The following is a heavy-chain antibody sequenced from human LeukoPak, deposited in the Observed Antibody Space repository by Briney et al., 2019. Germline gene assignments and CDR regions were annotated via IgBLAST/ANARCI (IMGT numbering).Heavy chain of an antibody. J-gene: IGHJ4*02. D-gene: IGHD6-13*01. CDR1: GYSFTNYW. CDR2: IYPADSDT. V-gene: IGHV5-51*01. Sequence: GESLKISRKGSGYSFTNYWIGWVRQMPGKGLEWMGIIYPADSDTRYSPSFQGQVTISADKSISTAYLQWSSLKASDTAMYHCARPSGYSSSWTGDYWGQGTLVTVSS. CDR3: ARPSGYSSSWTGDY.